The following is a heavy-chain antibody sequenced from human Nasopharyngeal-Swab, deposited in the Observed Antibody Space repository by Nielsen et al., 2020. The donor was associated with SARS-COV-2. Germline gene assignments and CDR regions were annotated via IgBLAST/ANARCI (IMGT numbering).Heavy chain of an antibody. J-gene: IGHJ4*02. CDR2: INPSGGST. Sequence: ASVKVSCKASGYTFTSYDINWVRQAPGQGLEWMGMINPSGGSTGYAQNFQGRVTMTRDTSISTAYMELSRLRSDDTAVYYCARVYSRSFEYWGQGTQVTVSS. V-gene: IGHV1-46*01. CDR3: ARVYSRSFEY. D-gene: IGHD6-6*01. CDR1: GYTFTSYD.